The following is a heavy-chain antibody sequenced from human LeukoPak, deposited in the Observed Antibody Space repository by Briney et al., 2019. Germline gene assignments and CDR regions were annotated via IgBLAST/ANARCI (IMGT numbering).Heavy chain of an antibody. CDR3: ARGRSGYYYGSGSYSYYYYMDV. J-gene: IGHJ6*03. CDR2: INHSGST. CDR1: GGSFSGYY. V-gene: IGHV4-34*01. Sequence: PSETLSLTCAVYGGSFSGYYWSWIRQPPGKGLEWIGEINHSGSTNYNPSLKSRVTISVDTSKNQFSLKLSSVTAADTAVYYCARGRSGYYYGSGSYSYYYYMDVWGKGTTVTVSS. D-gene: IGHD3-10*01.